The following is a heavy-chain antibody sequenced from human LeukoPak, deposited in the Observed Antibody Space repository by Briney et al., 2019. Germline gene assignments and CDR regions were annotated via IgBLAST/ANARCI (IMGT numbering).Heavy chain of an antibody. Sequence: GGSLRLSCAASGFTFSSHSMNWVRQAPGKGLEWVSSISSSSSYIYYADSVKGRFTISRDNAKNSLYLQMNSLRAEDTAVYYCARIGDDWAFDIWGQGTMVTVSS. CDR3: ARIGDDWAFDI. CDR1: GFTFSSHS. V-gene: IGHV3-21*01. D-gene: IGHD4-17*01. CDR2: ISSSSSYI. J-gene: IGHJ3*02.